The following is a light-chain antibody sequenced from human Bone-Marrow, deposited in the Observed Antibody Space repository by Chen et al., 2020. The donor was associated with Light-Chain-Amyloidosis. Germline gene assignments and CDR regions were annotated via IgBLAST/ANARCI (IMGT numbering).Light chain of an antibody. J-gene: IGKJ5*01. CDR2: GAS. V-gene: IGKV3-15*01. CDR1: QSVGYD. Sequence: EIVITQSPATLSVSPGERTTLSCRASQSVGYDLVWYQQKPGQAPRLLIYGASTRASGIPDRFSGSGSGTEFTLTIDSLKSEDTAVYYCQQYNTRPPITFGQGTRLEIK. CDR3: QQYNTRPPIT.